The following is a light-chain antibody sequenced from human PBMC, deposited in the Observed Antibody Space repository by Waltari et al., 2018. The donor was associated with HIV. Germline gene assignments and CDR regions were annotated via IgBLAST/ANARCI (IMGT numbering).Light chain of an antibody. CDR1: TLRSYY. CDR3: SSRDSSGHLVV. Sequence: SSEVTQDPAVSVALGQTVRITCQGDTLRSYYASWYQQKPGQAHVLVIYGKNNRPSWIPDRFSGSNSGSTASLTITGAQAEDEADYYCSSRDSSGHLVVFGGGTKLTVL. V-gene: IGLV3-19*01. CDR2: GKN. J-gene: IGLJ2*01.